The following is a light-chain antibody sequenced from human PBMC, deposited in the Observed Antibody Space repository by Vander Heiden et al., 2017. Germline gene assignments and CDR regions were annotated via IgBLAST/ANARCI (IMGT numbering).Light chain of an antibody. CDR1: QSISSY. V-gene: IGKV1-39*01. CDR3: HRSYLTPDT. CDR2: AAS. Sequence: DIQITHSPSSLSASVGDRVTITCQASQSISSYLNWYQQKPGKGPKLLIYAASSLRSGVPSRFSGSGSESDFTLTISSLQPFDFATCYWHRSYLTPDTFGEGTKVEI. J-gene: IGKJ2*01.